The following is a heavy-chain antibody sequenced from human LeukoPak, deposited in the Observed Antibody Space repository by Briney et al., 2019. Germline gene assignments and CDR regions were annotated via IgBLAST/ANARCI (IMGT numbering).Heavy chain of an antibody. CDR1: GFAVSSNY. CDR2: ISGSGGST. CDR3: AKDPTEDGSGSYSHFDY. J-gene: IGHJ4*02. D-gene: IGHD3-10*01. V-gene: IGHV3-23*01. Sequence: GGSLRLSCAASGFAVSSNYMSWVRQAPGKGLEWVSAISGSGGSTYYADSVKGRFTISRDNSKNTLYLQMNSLRAEDTAVYYCAKDPTEDGSGSYSHFDYWGQGTLVTVSS.